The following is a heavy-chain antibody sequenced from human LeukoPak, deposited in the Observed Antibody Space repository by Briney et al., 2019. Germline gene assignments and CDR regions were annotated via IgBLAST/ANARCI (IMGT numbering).Heavy chain of an antibody. V-gene: IGHV1-69*04. CDR2: IIPILGIA. CDR1: GGTFSSNA. Sequence: EASVKVSCKASGGTFSSNAISWVRQAPGQGLEWMGRIIPILGIANYAQKFQGRVTITADKSTSTAYMELSSPRSEDTAVYYCARWVYSGSYTEYFDYWGQGTLVTVSS. CDR3: ARWVYSGSYTEYFDY. J-gene: IGHJ4*02. D-gene: IGHD1-26*01.